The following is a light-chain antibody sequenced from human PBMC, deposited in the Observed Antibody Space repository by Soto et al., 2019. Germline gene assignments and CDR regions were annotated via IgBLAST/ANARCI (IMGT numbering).Light chain of an antibody. Sequence: DIVMTQSPDSLAVSLGERATINCKSSQSVLYSSSNKNYLAWYQQKPGQPPKLLIHWASTRESGVPDRFSGSGSETDFTLIISSLQAEDVAVYYCQQSYSIPLTFGGGTKVEIK. CDR1: QSVLYSSSNKNY. J-gene: IGKJ4*01. CDR2: WAS. CDR3: QQSYSIPLT. V-gene: IGKV4-1*01.